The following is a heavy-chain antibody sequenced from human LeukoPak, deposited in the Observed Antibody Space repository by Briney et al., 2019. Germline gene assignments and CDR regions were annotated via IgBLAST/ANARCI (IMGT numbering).Heavy chain of an antibody. CDR3: ARAPIRNYYYYYMDV. J-gene: IGHJ6*03. CDR2: INHSGST. Sequence: SETLSLTCTVSGGSINNYYWSWIRQPPGRGLEWIGEINHSGSTNYNPSLKSRVTISVDTSKNQFSLKLSSVTAADTAVYYCARAPIRNYYYYYMDVWGKGTTVTVSS. CDR1: GGSINNYY. V-gene: IGHV4-34*01.